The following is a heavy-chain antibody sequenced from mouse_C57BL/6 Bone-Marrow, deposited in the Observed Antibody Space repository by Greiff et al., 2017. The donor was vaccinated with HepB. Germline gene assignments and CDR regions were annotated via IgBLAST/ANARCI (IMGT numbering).Heavy chain of an antibody. CDR1: GYTFTNYW. J-gene: IGHJ2*01. CDR3: AGYYGGGNY. CDR2: IYPGGGYT. D-gene: IGHD1-1*01. Sequence: QVQLQQSGAELVRPGTSVKMSCKASGYTFTNYWIGWAKQRPGHGLEWIGDIYPGGGYTNYNEKFKSKATLTVDTSSSTAYMQLSSLTSEDSAVYYCAGYYGGGNYWGQGTTLTVSS. V-gene: IGHV1-63*01.